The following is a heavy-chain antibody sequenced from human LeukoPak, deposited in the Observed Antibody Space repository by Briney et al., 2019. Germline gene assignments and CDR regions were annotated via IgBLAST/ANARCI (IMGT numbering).Heavy chain of an antibody. V-gene: IGHV1-8*01. Sequence: GASVKVSCKASGYTFTSYDINWVRQATGQGLEWMGWMNPNSGNTGYAQKFQGRVTMTRNTSISTAYMKLSSLRSEDTAVYYCARAPSQNIQYDFWSGYYFDYWGQGTLVTVSS. D-gene: IGHD3-3*01. J-gene: IGHJ4*02. CDR1: GYTFTSYD. CDR2: MNPNSGNT. CDR3: ARAPSQNIQYDFWSGYYFDY.